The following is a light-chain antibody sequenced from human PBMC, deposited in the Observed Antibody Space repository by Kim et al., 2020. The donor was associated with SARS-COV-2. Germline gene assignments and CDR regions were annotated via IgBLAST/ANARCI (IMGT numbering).Light chain of an antibody. CDR2: GAS. Sequence: ETVMTQSPATLPVSPGERATLSCRASQSVSSKLVWYQQKLGQAPRLLIYGASTRATGIPARFSGSGSGTEFTLTISSLQSEDFAIYYCQQYDNWPRTFGQGTKVDIK. V-gene: IGKV3-15*01. J-gene: IGKJ1*01. CDR3: QQYDNWPRT. CDR1: QSVSSK.